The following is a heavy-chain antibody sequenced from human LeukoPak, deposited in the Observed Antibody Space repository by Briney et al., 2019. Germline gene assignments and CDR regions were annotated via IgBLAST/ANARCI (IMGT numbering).Heavy chain of an antibody. D-gene: IGHD1-26*01. CDR1: GFTFSSYA. J-gene: IGHJ4*02. CDR2: ISGSGGST. V-gene: IGHV3-23*01. CDR3: AKPPRYSGSYDFDY. Sequence: GGSLRLSCAASGFTFSSYAVSWVRQAPGKGLEWVSAISGSGGSTYYADSVKGRFTISRDNSKNTLYLQMNSLRAEDTAVYYCAKPPRYSGSYDFDYWGQGTLVTVSS.